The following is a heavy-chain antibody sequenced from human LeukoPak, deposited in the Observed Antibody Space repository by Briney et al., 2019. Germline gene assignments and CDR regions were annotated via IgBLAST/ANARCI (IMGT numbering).Heavy chain of an antibody. CDR1: GFIFSDNW. CDR3: ARGHGDYIDY. Sequence: GGTLRLYCSASGFIFSDNWMHWVRQAPGKGLVWVSRINTDGISTTYADSVKGRFTISRDDAKNTVYLQMNSLRAEDTAMYYCARGHGDYIDYWGQGTLVTVSA. J-gene: IGHJ4*02. V-gene: IGHV3-74*01. CDR2: INTDGIST. D-gene: IGHD4-17*01.